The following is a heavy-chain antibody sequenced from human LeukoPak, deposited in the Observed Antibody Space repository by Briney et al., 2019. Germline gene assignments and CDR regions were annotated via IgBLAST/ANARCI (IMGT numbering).Heavy chain of an antibody. CDR2: ISSSGSTI. CDR3: ARGFLGYRSGGCCYHDY. Sequence: GGSLRLSCAASGFTFSSYSMNWVRQAPGKGLEWVSYISSSGSTIYYADSVKGRFTISRDNAKNSLYLQMNSLRAEETAVYYCARGFLGYRSGGCCYHDYWGQGTLVTVYS. J-gene: IGHJ4*02. D-gene: IGHD2-15*01. CDR1: GFTFSSYS. V-gene: IGHV3-48*01.